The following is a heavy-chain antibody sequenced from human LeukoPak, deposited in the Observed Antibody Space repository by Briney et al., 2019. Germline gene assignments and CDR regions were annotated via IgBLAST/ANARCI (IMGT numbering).Heavy chain of an antibody. Sequence: ASVKVSCKASGYTFTSYDINWVRQATGQGLEWMGWIDTNTGNPTYAQGFTEQFVFSLDTSVNTAYLQINSLKSEDTAVYYCARDNYGAEEGIGSSLVWLDPWGQGTLVTVSS. D-gene: IGHD6-13*01. J-gene: IGHJ5*02. CDR1: GYTFTSYD. CDR3: ARDNYGAEEGIGSSLVWLDP. V-gene: IGHV7-4-1*02. CDR2: IDTNTGNP.